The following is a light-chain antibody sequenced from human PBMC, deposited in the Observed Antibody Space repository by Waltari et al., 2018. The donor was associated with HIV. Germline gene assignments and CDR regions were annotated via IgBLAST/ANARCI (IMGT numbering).Light chain of an antibody. V-gene: IGLV2-23*02. CDR1: SSDLGLYNL. J-gene: IGLJ1*01. Sequence: QSALTQPASVSGSLGQSISISCSGSSSDLGLYNLVSWYQVSPGKAPKLIIHEVNKRPSGVSDRSSGSKSGKTASLTISGLQTEDEADYYCCSYAGDSNYVFGTGTKVTVL. CDR2: EVN. CDR3: CSYAGDSNYV.